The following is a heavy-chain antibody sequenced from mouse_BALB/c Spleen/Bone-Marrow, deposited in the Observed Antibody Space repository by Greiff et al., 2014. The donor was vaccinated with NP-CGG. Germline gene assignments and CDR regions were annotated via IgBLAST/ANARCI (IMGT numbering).Heavy chain of an antibody. Sequence: QVQLQQSGPGLVAPSQSLSITCTVSGFSLTSYGVHWVRQPPGKGLEWLGVIWADGSTNYNSALMSRLNISKDNSKSQVFLKMNSLQTDDTAMYYCSRITTATGAMDYWGQGTSVTVSS. CDR3: SRITTATGAMDY. D-gene: IGHD1-2*01. V-gene: IGHV2-9*02. CDR1: GFSLTSYG. J-gene: IGHJ4*01. CDR2: IWADGST.